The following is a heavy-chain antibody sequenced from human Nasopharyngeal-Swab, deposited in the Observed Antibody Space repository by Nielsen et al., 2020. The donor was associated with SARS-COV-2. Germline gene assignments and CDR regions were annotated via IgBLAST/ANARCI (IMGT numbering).Heavy chain of an antibody. J-gene: IGHJ6*03. CDR3: ARDRADYHISYYYYYMDV. D-gene: IGHD4-11*01. CDR1: GGSFSDHY. V-gene: IGHV4-34*01. Sequence: GSLRLSCGVYGGSFSDHYWSWIRQPPGKGLEWIGEINHSGSTHYNPSLKSRVTMSVDTSKNQFSLNLSSVTAADTAVYYCARDRADYHISYYYYYMDVWGKGTTVAVSS. CDR2: INHSGST.